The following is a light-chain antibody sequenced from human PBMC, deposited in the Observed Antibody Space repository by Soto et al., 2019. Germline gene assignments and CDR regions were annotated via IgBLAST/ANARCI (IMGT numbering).Light chain of an antibody. CDR1: QSVSSN. CDR2: GAS. Sequence: EIVMTQSPATLSVSPGERATLSCRARQSVSSNLAWYQQKPGQPPRLLIYGASTRATGIPARFSGSGSETDFTLTISSLQSEDFAVYYCQQYGSSPPLTFGGGTKVEIK. CDR3: QQYGSSPPLT. V-gene: IGKV3-15*01. J-gene: IGKJ4*01.